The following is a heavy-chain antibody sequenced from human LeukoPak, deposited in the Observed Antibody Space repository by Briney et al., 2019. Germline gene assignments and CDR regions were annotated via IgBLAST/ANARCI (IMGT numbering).Heavy chain of an antibody. Sequence: GESLKISCKGSGYSFTNNWIGWVRHMPGKGLEWMGIILPGDSDTRYSPSFQGQVTISADKSISTAYVQWSSLKASDTAMYYCATYAGTSSKYFQHWGQGTLVTVSP. V-gene: IGHV5-51*01. D-gene: IGHD3-10*01. CDR1: GYSFTNNW. J-gene: IGHJ1*01. CDR2: ILPGDSDT. CDR3: ATYAGTSSKYFQH.